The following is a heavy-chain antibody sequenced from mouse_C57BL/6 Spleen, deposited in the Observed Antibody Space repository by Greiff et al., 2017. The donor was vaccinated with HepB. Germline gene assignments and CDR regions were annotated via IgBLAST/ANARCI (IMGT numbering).Heavy chain of an antibody. Sequence: QVQLQQPGAELVKPGASVKMSCKASGYTFTSYWITWVKQRPGQGLEWIGDIYPGSGSTNYNEKFKSKATLTVDTSSSTAYMQRSSLTSEDSAVYYCARGGDGYSPFAYWGQGTLVTVSA. CDR1: GYTFTSYW. D-gene: IGHD2-3*01. V-gene: IGHV1-55*01. CDR2: IYPGSGST. CDR3: ARGGDGYSPFAY. J-gene: IGHJ3*01.